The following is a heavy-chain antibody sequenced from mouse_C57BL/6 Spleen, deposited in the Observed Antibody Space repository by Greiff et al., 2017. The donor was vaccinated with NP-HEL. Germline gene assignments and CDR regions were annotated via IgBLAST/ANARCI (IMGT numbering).Heavy chain of an antibody. D-gene: IGHD2-2*01. V-gene: IGHV1-55*01. J-gene: IGHJ4*01. Sequence: QVQLQQPGAELVKPGASVKMSCKASGYTFTSYWITWVKQRPGQGLEWIGDIYPGSGSTNYNEKFKSKATLTVDTSSSTAYMQLSSLTSEDSAVYYCARGGLLWLRLYAMDYWGQGTSVTVSS. CDR1: GYTFTSYW. CDR3: ARGGLLWLRLYAMDY. CDR2: IYPGSGST.